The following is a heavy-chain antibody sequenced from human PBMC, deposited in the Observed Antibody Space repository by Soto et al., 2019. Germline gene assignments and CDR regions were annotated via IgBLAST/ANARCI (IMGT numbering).Heavy chain of an antibody. CDR3: ARALVVIPFDY. CDR1: GGSFSGYY. V-gene: IGHV4-34*01. Sequence: PSETLSLTCAVYGGSFSGYYWSWIRQPPGKGLEWIGEINHSGSTNYNLSLKSRVTISVDTSKNQFSLKLSSVTAADTAVYYCARALVVIPFDYWGQGTLVTVSS. CDR2: INHSGST. J-gene: IGHJ4*02. D-gene: IGHD3-22*01.